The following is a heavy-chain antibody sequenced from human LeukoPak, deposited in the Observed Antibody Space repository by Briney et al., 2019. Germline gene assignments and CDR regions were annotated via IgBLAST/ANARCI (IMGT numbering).Heavy chain of an antibody. CDR1: GYTFTGYY. CDR3: AREVGYSSSYYGRFDP. D-gene: IGHD2-2*01. J-gene: IGHJ5*02. Sequence: ASVKVSCKASGYTFTGYYMHWVRQAPGQGLEWMGRVNPNNGVPNYAQKFQGRVTMTRDTAFNTAYMELSSLRSDDTAVYFCAREVGYSSSYYGRFDPWGQGTLAIVSS. V-gene: IGHV1-2*06. CDR2: VNPNNGVP.